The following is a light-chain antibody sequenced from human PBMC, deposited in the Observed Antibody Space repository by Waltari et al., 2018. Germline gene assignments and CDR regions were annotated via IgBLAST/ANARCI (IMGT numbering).Light chain of an antibody. CDR1: QSVSRT. Sequence: EIVLTQSPGTLSLSLGERATPSCRASQSVSRTLAWYQQKPGQAPRLLIYDASSRATGIPDRFSGSGSGTDFSLTISRLEPEDFAVYYCQKYGTLPATFGQGTKVEIK. CDR2: DAS. CDR3: QKYGTLPAT. V-gene: IGKV3-20*01. J-gene: IGKJ1*01.